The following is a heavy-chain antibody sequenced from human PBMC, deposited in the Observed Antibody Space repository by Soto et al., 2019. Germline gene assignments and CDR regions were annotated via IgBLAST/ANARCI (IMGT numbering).Heavy chain of an antibody. J-gene: IGHJ6*02. V-gene: IGHV3-30*18. CDR2: ISCYVTNK. D-gene: IGHD2-15*01. CDR3: AKNRYCSGGSCYSHRHYYYGTEV. Sequence: RGSLRLSCAASGFSFSTYGIHWVRQDPGKGLEWVPVISCYVTNKYYADSVKGRFTISRDNSKNTLYLQMDSLRAEDTAVYYCAKNRYCSGGSCYSHRHYYYGTEVLGQENTVIVS. CDR1: GFSFSTYG.